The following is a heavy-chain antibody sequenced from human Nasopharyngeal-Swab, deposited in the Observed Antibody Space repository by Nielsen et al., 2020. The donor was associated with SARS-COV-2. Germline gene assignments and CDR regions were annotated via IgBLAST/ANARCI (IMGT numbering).Heavy chain of an antibody. CDR2: IGSSGSNI. V-gene: IGHV3-48*02. Sequence: GGSLRFSCAASGFTFSSYTMFWVRQAPGRGLEWVANIGSSGSNIYYADSVKGRFTISRDNAKNSLYLQMNSLRDEDTAVYYCARDRWGGVTGGDYWGQGILVTVSS. CDR3: ARDRWGGVTGGDY. J-gene: IGHJ4*02. D-gene: IGHD3-16*01. CDR1: GFTFSSYT.